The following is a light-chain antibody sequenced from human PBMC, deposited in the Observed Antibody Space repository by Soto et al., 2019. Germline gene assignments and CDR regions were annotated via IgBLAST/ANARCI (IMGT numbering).Light chain of an antibody. CDR1: ENDIGFANY. CDR3: SSYAGNIGVR. CDR2: EVT. Sequence: QSALTQPPSASGSPGQSVTITCSGTENDIGFANYVSWYQQHPDEAPKLLIYEVTKRPSGVPDRFSGSKSGATASLTVSGLQPEDEADYYCSSYAGNIGVRFGGGTKLTVL. V-gene: IGLV2-8*01. J-gene: IGLJ2*01.